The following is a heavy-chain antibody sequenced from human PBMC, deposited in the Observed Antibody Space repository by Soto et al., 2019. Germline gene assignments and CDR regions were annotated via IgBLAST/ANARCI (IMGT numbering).Heavy chain of an antibody. J-gene: IGHJ4*02. CDR2: IGGSGAAT. V-gene: IGHV3-23*01. Sequence: GGSLRLSCVVSGFTFSSYAMTWVRQAPGKGLEWVSGIGGSGAATYYADSLKGRFSLSRDNSKNTLYLQMNSLRAEDTAVYYCARGAGYADFWGRGTLVTVSS. CDR3: ARGAGYADF. CDR1: GFTFSSYA. D-gene: IGHD2-2*01.